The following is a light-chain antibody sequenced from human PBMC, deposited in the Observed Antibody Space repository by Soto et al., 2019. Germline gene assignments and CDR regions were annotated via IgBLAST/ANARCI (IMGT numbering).Light chain of an antibody. J-gene: IGLJ2*01. Sequence: QSALTQPPSVSGSPGQSITISCTGTSSDVGGYNYVSWYQQHPGKAPKLIIYGVSHRPSGVSNRFSGSKSGHTASLTISGLQAEDEANYYCSSYTTYITLLCVFGGGTKLTVL. V-gene: IGLV2-14*01. CDR1: SSDVGGYNY. CDR2: GVS. CDR3: SSYTTYITLLCV.